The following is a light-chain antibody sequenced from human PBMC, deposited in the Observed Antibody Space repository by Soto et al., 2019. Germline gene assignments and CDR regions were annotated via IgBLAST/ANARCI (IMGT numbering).Light chain of an antibody. V-gene: IGLV2-14*01. Sequence: QSVLTQPASVSGSPGQSITISCTGTSSDVGDYNYVSWYQQHPGKAPKLLIYDVSIRPSGVSNRFSGSKSGNTASLTISGLQAEDEADYYCCSYAGSSTYVFGTGTKVTVL. J-gene: IGLJ1*01. CDR3: CSYAGSSTYV. CDR1: SSDVGDYNY. CDR2: DVS.